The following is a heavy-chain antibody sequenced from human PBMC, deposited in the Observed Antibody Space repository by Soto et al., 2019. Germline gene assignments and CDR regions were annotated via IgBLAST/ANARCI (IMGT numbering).Heavy chain of an antibody. J-gene: IGHJ4*02. CDR2: IIPILGIA. CDR3: ARGTMYSGYEPADY. V-gene: IGHV1-69*02. D-gene: IGHD5-12*01. CDR1: GGTFSSYT. Sequence: QVQLVQSGGEVKKPGSSVKVSCKASGGTFSSYTISWVRQAPGQGLEWMGRIIPILGIANYAQKFQGRVTITADKSTSTAYMELSSLRSEDTAVYYCARGTMYSGYEPADYWGQGTLVTVSS.